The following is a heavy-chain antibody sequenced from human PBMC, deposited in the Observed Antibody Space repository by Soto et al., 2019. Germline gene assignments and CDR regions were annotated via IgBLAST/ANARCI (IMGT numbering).Heavy chain of an antibody. V-gene: IGHV1-18*01. Sequence: GASVKVSCKASGYTFTSYGVAWMRQAPGQGLEWMGWISAYNGNTDYAQKVHGRVTMTSDTSTSTAYMELRSLRSDDTAVYYCASGTTSTQSRRYYYGMDVWGQGTTVTVSS. D-gene: IGHD4-17*01. CDR2: ISAYNGNT. J-gene: IGHJ6*02. CDR1: GYTFTSYG. CDR3: ASGTTSTQSRRYYYGMDV.